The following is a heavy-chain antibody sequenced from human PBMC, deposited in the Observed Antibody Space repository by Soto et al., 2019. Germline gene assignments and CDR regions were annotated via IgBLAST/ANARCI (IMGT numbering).Heavy chain of an antibody. J-gene: IGHJ6*02. CDR1: GYSFTNYW. CDR3: ARTSAAGKYYYGMDV. V-gene: IGHV5-51*01. Sequence: GESLKISCKGSGYSFTNYWIAWVRQMPGKGLEWMGVIYPGDSDTRYRPSFQGQVSISADKSISTAYLQWSSLKASDTAMYYCARTSAAGKYYYGMDVWGQGTTVTVSS. CDR2: IYPGDSDT. D-gene: IGHD6-13*01.